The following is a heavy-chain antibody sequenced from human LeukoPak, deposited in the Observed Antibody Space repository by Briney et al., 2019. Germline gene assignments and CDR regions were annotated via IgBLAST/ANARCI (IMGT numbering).Heavy chain of an antibody. Sequence: PSETLSLTCTVSGGSISSYYWSWIRQPPGKGLEWIGYIYYSGSTNYNPSLKSRVTISVDTSKNQFSLKLSSVTAADTAVYYCARSGYSHGYYTNWFDPWGQGTLVTVSS. D-gene: IGHD5-18*01. V-gene: IGHV4-59*08. CDR2: IYYSGST. J-gene: IGHJ5*02. CDR3: ARSGYSHGYYTNWFDP. CDR1: GGSISSYY.